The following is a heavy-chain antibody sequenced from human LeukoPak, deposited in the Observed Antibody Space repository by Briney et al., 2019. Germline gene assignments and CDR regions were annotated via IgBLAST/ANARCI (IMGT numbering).Heavy chain of an antibody. V-gene: IGHV3-23*01. D-gene: IGHD1-26*01. CDR1: GFTFSSYT. CDR2: INGSGGST. Sequence: PGGSLRLSCAASGFTFSSYTMTWVRQAPGKGLEWVSAINGSGGSTYYADSVKGRFTISRDNSKNTLYLQMNSLRAEDTAVYYCARDLGGGSYFQPPFDYWGQGTLVTVSS. CDR3: ARDLGGGSYFQPPFDY. J-gene: IGHJ4*02.